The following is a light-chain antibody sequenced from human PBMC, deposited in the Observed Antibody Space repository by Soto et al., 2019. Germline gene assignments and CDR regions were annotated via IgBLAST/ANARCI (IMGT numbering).Light chain of an antibody. V-gene: IGLV2-8*01. CDR2: EVT. Sequence: QSVLTEPPCASGSPGQSVTISCTGTSSDVGLYDYVSWYQQHPGKVPKLLIYEVTQRPSGVPDRFSGSKSGNTASLTVSGLQAEDEADYYCSSYGGNSNYVFGTGTKVTV. CDR3: SSYGGNSNYV. J-gene: IGLJ1*01. CDR1: SSDVGLYDY.